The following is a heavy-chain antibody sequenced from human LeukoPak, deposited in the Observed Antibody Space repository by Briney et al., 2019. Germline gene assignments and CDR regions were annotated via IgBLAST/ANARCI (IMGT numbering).Heavy chain of an antibody. V-gene: IGHV4-39*01. CDR1: GGSISSSSYY. CDR2: IYYSGST. Sequence: ETLSLTCTVSGGSISSSSYYWGWIRQPPGKGLEWIGSIYYSGSTYYNPSLKSRVTISVDTSKNQFSLKLSSVTAADTAVYYCARTKEYNWNYRYYFDYWGQGTLVTVSS. J-gene: IGHJ4*02. D-gene: IGHD1-7*01. CDR3: ARTKEYNWNYRYYFDY.